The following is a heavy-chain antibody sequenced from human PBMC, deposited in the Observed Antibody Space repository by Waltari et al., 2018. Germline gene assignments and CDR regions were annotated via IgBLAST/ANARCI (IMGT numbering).Heavy chain of an antibody. D-gene: IGHD5-18*01. Sequence: EVQLVESGGGLVQPGGSLRFPCAASGFTASSNYMTWVRLAHGKGLDWVSVIYSGGSTYYADSVKGRFTISRDNSKNTLYLQMNSLRAEDTAVYYCARERGYSYDHYYGMDVWGQGTTVTVSS. V-gene: IGHV3-66*02. J-gene: IGHJ6*02. CDR2: IYSGGST. CDR1: GFTASSNY. CDR3: ARERGYSYDHYYGMDV.